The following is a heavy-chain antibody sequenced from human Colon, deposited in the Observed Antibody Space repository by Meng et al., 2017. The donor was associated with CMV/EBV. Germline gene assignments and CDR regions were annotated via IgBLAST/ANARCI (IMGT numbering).Heavy chain of an antibody. V-gene: IGHV3-7*01. CDR3: ARDRGASCTNGVCSYSGMDV. Sequence: GESLKISCAASGFTFSNYWMTWLRQAPGRGLELVAHIKEDGSEKYFVGSVKGRFTISRDNAKNSLYLQMNSLRAEDTAVYYCARDRGASCTNGVCSYSGMDVWGQGTTVTVSS. D-gene: IGHD2-8*01. CDR2: IKEDGSEK. J-gene: IGHJ6*02. CDR1: GFTFSNYW.